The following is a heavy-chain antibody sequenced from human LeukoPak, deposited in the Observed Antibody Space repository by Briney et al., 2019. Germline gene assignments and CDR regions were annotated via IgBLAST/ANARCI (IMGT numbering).Heavy chain of an antibody. CDR3: ARSQSSSLIDY. V-gene: IGHV3-33*01. Sequence: GGSLRLSCAASGFSLSAYGVHWVRQAPGKGLEWVAVIWYDGTSKDYADSVKGRFTFSRDNSKNTLYLQMNSLTVEDTAVYYCARSQSSSLIDYWGQGTLVTVS. D-gene: IGHD6-13*01. J-gene: IGHJ4*02. CDR1: GFSLSAYG. CDR2: IWYDGTSK.